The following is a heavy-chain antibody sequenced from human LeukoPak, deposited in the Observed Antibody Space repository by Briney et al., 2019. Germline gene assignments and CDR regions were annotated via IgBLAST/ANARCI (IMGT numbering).Heavy chain of an antibody. CDR2: INPNNGFK. J-gene: IGHJ4*02. Sequence: ASVKVSCKASGYIFSSYGISWVRQAPGQGLEWMGWINPNNGFKNYAQKVQGRITLTTGTSTTTAYMELTRLRSDDTAVYYCTRYPLGELSPFDYWGQGTLVTVSS. D-gene: IGHD3-16*02. CDR1: GYIFSSYG. CDR3: TRYPLGELSPFDY. V-gene: IGHV1-18*01.